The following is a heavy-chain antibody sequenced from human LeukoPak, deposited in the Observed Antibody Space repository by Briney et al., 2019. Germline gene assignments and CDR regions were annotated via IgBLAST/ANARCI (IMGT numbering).Heavy chain of an antibody. CDR1: GFTFSDHY. CDR3: ARTNPVLWDFDL. Sequence: PGGSLRLSCAASGFTFSDHYMDWVRQAPGTGLEWVGRTKNKADSFITQYAASVRGRFAISRDDSKSSLYLQMNSLRAEDTAVYYCARTNPVLWDFDLWGRGTLVTVSS. V-gene: IGHV3-72*01. CDR2: TKNKADSFIT. J-gene: IGHJ2*01.